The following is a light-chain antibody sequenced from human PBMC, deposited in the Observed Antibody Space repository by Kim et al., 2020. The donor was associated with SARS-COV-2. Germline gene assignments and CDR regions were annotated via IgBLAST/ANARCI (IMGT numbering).Light chain of an antibody. Sequence: DIQMTQSPSSLSASVGDRVTITCQASQDISNHLNWYQQKPGKAPQLLMYDASNLATGVPSRFGGIGSETDFTFTISSLQPEDIATYYCQQFDNLPLTFGGGTKLEI. CDR1: QDISNH. CDR2: DAS. V-gene: IGKV1-33*01. CDR3: QQFDNLPLT. J-gene: IGKJ4*01.